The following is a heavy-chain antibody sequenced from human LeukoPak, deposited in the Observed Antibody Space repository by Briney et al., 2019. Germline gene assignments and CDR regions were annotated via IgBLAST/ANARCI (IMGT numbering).Heavy chain of an antibody. Sequence: GGSLRLSCTASGFSFSGHWMHWARQLPGKGLVWVSRISPTGSTTSYADSVKGRFTVSRDNVKNTLYLQVNNLRAEDTAVYYCARGPNSNWSGLDSWGQGTLLTVSS. CDR3: ARGPNSNWSGLDS. J-gene: IGHJ4*02. CDR1: GFSFSGHW. D-gene: IGHD6-6*01. V-gene: IGHV3-74*01. CDR2: ISPTGSTT.